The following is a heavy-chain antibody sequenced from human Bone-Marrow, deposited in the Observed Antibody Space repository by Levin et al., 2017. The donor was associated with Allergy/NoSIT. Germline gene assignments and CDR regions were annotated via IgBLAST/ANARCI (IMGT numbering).Heavy chain of an antibody. Sequence: GGSLRLSCAASGFTFSRYAMHWVRQAPDKGLEWMAVASSDGTDQFYAHSVTGRFIVSRDNSKNTLYLQMASLRPEDTEVYYCVKSGHNSDWSTRGYVYYGLDVWGRGTTVTVSS. CDR1: GFTFSRYA. CDR2: ASSDGTDQ. J-gene: IGHJ6*02. D-gene: IGHD6-25*01. CDR3: VKSGHNSDWSTRGYVYYGLDV. V-gene: IGHV3-30*18.